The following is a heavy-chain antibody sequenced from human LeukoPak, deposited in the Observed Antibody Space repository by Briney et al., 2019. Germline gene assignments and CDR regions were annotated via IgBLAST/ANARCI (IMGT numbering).Heavy chain of an antibody. V-gene: IGHV1-46*01. J-gene: IGHJ5*02. Sequence: GASVKVSCKASGYTFTSYYMHWVRQATGQGLEWMGLINPSGGSTSYAQKFQDRVNMTWVMSTSPVYMELSSLRCEDTAVYYCARGHDNWFDPWGQGTLVTVSS. CDR3: ARGHDNWFDP. CDR2: INPSGGST. CDR1: GYTFTSYY.